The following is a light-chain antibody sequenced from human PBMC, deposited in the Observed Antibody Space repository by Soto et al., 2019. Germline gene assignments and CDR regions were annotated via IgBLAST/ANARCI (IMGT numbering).Light chain of an antibody. CDR1: ASDIGRYNY. J-gene: IGLJ1*01. Sequence: SALTQPPSASGSPGRSVTISCIGTASDIGRYNYVSWYQHHPGKAPKLIIYEVTKRPSGVPDRFSGSKSGNTASLTVSGLQADDEADYYCNSYVGSNNYVFGTGTKVTVL. V-gene: IGLV2-8*01. CDR2: EVT. CDR3: NSYVGSNNYV.